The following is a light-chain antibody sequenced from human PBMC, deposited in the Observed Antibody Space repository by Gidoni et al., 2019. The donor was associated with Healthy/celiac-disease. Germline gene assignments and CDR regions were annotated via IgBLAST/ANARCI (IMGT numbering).Light chain of an antibody. J-gene: IGKJ2*01. CDR2: DAF. CDR1: QDISNY. CDR3: QQYTYTPYT. V-gene: IGKV1-33*01. Sequence: DIQMTQSTSSLSASVGDRVTITCQASQDISNYLNWYQQKPGKAPKLLIYDAFNLETGVPSRFSGSGSETDFTFTISSLQPEDIATYYCQQYTYTPYTFGQGTKLEIK.